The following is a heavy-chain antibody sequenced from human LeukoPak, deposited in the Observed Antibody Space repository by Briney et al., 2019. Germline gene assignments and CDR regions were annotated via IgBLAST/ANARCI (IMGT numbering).Heavy chain of an antibody. Sequence: PSETLSLTCTVSGGSFSSSRYYWDWIRQPPGKGLEWIGSIYYSGSTYYNPSLKSRVTISVDTSKNQFSLKLSSVTAADTAVYYCARGRKQVRGVIECWFDPWGQGTLVTVSS. CDR2: IYYSGST. CDR3: ARGRKQVRGVIECWFDP. D-gene: IGHD3-10*01. CDR1: GGSFSSSRYY. V-gene: IGHV4-39*07. J-gene: IGHJ5*02.